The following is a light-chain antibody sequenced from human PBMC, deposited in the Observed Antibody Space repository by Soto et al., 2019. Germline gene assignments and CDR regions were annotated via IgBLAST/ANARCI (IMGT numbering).Light chain of an antibody. CDR2: EVN. CDR3: QQYSSYSALT. CDR1: SSDVGGYNY. V-gene: IGLV2-8*01. Sequence: QSVLTQPPSASGSPGQSVAISCTGTSSDVGGYNYVSWYQQHPGKAPKLMIYEVNKRPSGVPDRFSGSKSGNTASLTVSGLQAEDEADYYCQQYSSYSALTFGGGTK. J-gene: IGLJ2*01.